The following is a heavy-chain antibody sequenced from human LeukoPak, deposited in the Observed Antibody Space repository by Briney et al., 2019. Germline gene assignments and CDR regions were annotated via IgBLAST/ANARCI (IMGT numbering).Heavy chain of an antibody. CDR3: ASSYYYDSSGWNDAFDI. CDR2: IIPIFGTA. Sequence: SVKVSCKASGGTFSSYAISWVRQAPGQGREWMGGIIPIFGTANYAQKFQGRVTITTDESTSTAYMELGSLRSEDTAVYYCASSYYYDSSGWNDAFDIWGQGTMVTVSS. CDR1: GGTFSSYA. V-gene: IGHV1-69*05. D-gene: IGHD3-22*01. J-gene: IGHJ3*02.